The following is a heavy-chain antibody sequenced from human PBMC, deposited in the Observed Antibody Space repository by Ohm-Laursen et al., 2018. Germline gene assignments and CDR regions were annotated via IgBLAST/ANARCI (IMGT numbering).Heavy chain of an antibody. CDR2: ISGSGGST. D-gene: IGHD3-22*01. J-gene: IGHJ3*02. CDR1: GFTFSSYA. Sequence: GSLRLSCAASGFTFSSYAMSWVRQAPGKGLEWVSAISGSGGSTYYADPVKGRFTISRDNSKNTLYLQMNSLRAEDTAVYYCARDLGYDSSGDDIWGQGTMVTVSS. V-gene: IGHV3-23*01. CDR3: ARDLGYDSSGDDI.